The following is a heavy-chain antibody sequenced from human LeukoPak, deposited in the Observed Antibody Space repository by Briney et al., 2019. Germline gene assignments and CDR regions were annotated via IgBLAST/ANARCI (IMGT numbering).Heavy chain of an antibody. CDR1: GFTFSSYS. Sequence: GGSLRLSCAASGFTFSSYSMNWVRQAPGKGLEWVANIKQDGSEKYYVDSVKGRFTISRDNAKNSLYLQMNSLRAEDTAVYYCARARVGASSYWGQGTLVTVSS. CDR2: IKQDGSEK. J-gene: IGHJ4*02. CDR3: ARARVGASSY. V-gene: IGHV3-7*01. D-gene: IGHD1-26*01.